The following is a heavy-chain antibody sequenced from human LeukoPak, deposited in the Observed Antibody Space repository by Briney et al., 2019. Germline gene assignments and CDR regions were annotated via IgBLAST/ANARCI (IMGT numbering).Heavy chain of an antibody. J-gene: IGHJ3*02. Sequence: KPSETLSLTCTVYGGSFSGYYWSWIRQPPGKGLEWIGEINHSGSTNYNPSLKSRVTISVDTSKNQFSLKLSSVTAADTAVYYCARHSPYSSSGKRKVGAFDIWGQGTMVTVSS. D-gene: IGHD6-6*01. CDR1: GGSFSGYY. CDR2: INHSGST. CDR3: ARHSPYSSSGKRKVGAFDI. V-gene: IGHV4-34*01.